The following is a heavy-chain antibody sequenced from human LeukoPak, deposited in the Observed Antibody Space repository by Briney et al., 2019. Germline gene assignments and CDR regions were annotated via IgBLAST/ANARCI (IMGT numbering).Heavy chain of an antibody. V-gene: IGHV4-34*01. J-gene: IGHJ4*02. CDR3: ARSGPVTEIDY. CDR2: INHSGST. Sequence: SETLSLTCAVYGGSFSGYYWSWIRQPPGKGLEWIGEINHSGSTNYNPSLKSRVTISVDTSKNQFSLKLSSVTAADTAVYYCARSGPVTEIDYWGQGTLVTVSS. D-gene: IGHD3-10*01. CDR1: GGSFSGYY.